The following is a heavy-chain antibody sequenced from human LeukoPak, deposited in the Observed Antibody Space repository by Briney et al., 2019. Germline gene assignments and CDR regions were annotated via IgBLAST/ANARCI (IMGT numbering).Heavy chain of an antibody. CDR3: ARHPTTPDY. J-gene: IGHJ4*02. V-gene: IGHV4-39*01. Sequence: SETLSLTCAVSGGSISSSSYHWGWIRQAPGKGLEWIGTIYYTGVTYYSPSLSSRVTISLDTSGNQFSLKLTSVTAADTAVYFCARHPTTPDYWGQGTLVTVSS. D-gene: IGHD1-14*01. CDR1: GGSISSSSYH. CDR2: IYYTGVT.